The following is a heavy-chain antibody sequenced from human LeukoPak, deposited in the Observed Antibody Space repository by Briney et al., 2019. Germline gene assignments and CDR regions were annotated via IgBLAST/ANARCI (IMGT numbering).Heavy chain of an antibody. V-gene: IGHV3-23*01. J-gene: IGHJ4*02. Sequence: SGGSLRLSCAVSGFIFSNYAMSWVRQAPGKGLEWVSAIVAGGAITYYADSVKGRFTVSRDNSKNTLYLQMSSLRVEDTAVYFCARHGDSGSYPDFWGQGTLVTVSS. CDR1: GFIFSNYA. CDR2: IVAGGAIT. D-gene: IGHD3-10*01. CDR3: ARHGDSGSYPDF.